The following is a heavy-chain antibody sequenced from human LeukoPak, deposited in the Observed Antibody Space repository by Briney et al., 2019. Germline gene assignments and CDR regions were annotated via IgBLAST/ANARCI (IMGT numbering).Heavy chain of an antibody. D-gene: IGHD3-10*02. CDR3: ARLVRGYMDV. V-gene: IGHV3-11*06. CDR2: ISGSGHDI. CDR1: GFTFSDSY. J-gene: IGHJ6*03. Sequence: GGSLRLSCAASGFTFSDSYMTWVRQAPGKGVEWVAYISGSGHDINYSDSVKGRFTISRDNAKNSLYLQMNSLRAEDTAVYYCARLVRGYMDVWGKGTTVTISS.